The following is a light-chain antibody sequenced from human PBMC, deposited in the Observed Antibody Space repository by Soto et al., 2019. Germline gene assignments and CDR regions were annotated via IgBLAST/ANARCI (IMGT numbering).Light chain of an antibody. CDR1: SSNIGAGYG. CDR2: GTT. CDR3: ATWDDSLNALYV. V-gene: IGLV1-40*01. J-gene: IGLJ1*01. Sequence: QSVLAQPPSVSGAPGQRVTISCTGSSSNIGAGYGVHWYQQLPGTAPKLIIYGTTNRPSGVPDRFSGSKSGTSASLAITGLQAEDEADYYCATWDDSLNALYVFGTGTKVTVL.